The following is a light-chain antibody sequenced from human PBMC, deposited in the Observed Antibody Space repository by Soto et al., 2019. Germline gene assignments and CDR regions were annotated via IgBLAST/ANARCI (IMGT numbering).Light chain of an antibody. CDR1: QSVSSN. CDR3: QQYNNWPRT. J-gene: IGKJ1*01. V-gene: IGKV3-15*01. CDR2: GAS. Sequence: EIVMTQSPATLSVSPGERATLSCRASQSVSSNFAWYQQQPGQAPRLLIYGASTRATGITARFSGSGSGTEFTLTISSLQSEDFAVYYCQQYNNWPRTFGQGTKVEIK.